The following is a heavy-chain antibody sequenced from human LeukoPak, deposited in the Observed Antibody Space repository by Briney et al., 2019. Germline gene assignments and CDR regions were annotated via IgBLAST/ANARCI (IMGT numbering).Heavy chain of an antibody. CDR3: ARKYSSGPSPFDY. V-gene: IGHV1-69*13. Sequence: GASVKVSCKASGGTFRSYAISWVRQAPGQGLEWMGGIIPIFGTANYAQKFQGRVTITADESTSTAYMELSSLRSEDTAVYYCARKYSSGPSPFDYWGQGTLVTVSS. J-gene: IGHJ4*02. D-gene: IGHD6-19*01. CDR2: IIPIFGTA. CDR1: GGTFRSYA.